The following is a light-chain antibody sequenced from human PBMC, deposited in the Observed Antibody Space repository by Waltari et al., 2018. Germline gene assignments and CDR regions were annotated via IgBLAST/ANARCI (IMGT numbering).Light chain of an antibody. Sequence: EFVLPKSPGTLPLSPGDRPTLSCRASRRVSSSYLAWYQQKPGQPPRLLIYGASSRATGIPDRFSGSGSGTDFTLTISRLEPEDFAVYYCQQSGTSPLTFGGGTKVAIK. J-gene: IGKJ4*01. CDR3: QQSGTSPLT. CDR1: RRVSSSY. CDR2: GAS. V-gene: IGKV3-20*01.